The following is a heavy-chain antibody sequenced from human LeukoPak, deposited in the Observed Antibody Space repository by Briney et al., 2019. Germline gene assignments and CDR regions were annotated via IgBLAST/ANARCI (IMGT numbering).Heavy chain of an antibody. D-gene: IGHD2-2*01. CDR2: IYHSGST. V-gene: IGHV4-30-2*01. CDR3: ARATIYFDY. J-gene: IGHJ4*02. Sequence: PSQTLSLTCAVSGGSISSGGYSWSWIRQPPGKGLEWIGYIYHSGSTCYNPSLKSRVTISVDRSKNQISLKLSSVTAADTAVYYCARATIYFDYWGQGTLVTVSS. CDR1: GGSISSGGYS.